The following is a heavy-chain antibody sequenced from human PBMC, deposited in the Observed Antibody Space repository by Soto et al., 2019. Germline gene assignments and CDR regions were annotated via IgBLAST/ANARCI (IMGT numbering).Heavy chain of an antibody. V-gene: IGHV3-48*01. Sequence: GGSLRLSCAASGFTFSSYSMNWVRQAPGKGLEWVSYISSSSSTIYYADSVKGRFTISRDNAKNSLYLQMNSLRAEDTAVYYCARVAAVAGDYYMDVWGKGTTVTVSS. D-gene: IGHD6-19*01. J-gene: IGHJ6*03. CDR1: GFTFSSYS. CDR3: ARVAAVAGDYYMDV. CDR2: ISSSSSTI.